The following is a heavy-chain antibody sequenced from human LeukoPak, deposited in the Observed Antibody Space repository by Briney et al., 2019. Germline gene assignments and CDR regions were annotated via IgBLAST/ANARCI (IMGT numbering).Heavy chain of an antibody. D-gene: IGHD5-18*01. CDR3: ARDRAGYSYGTYFDY. J-gene: IGHJ4*02. V-gene: IGHV3-21*01. Sequence: GGSLRLSCAASGFTFSSYSMSWVRQAPGKGLEWVSSISSSSSSIYYADSVNGRFTISRDNAKNSLYLQMNSLRAEDTAVYYCARDRAGYSYGTYFDYWGQGTLVTVSS. CDR2: ISSSSSSI. CDR1: GFTFSSYS.